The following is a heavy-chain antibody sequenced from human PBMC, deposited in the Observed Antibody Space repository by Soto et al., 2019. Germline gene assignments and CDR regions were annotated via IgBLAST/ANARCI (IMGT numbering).Heavy chain of an antibody. Sequence: GASVKVSCKASGGTFSSYAISWVRQAPGQGLEWMGGIIPIFGTANYAQKFKGRVTITADKSTSTAYMELSSLRSEDTAVYYCASTVVDISAFDIWGQGTMVTV. J-gene: IGHJ3*02. CDR3: ASTVVDISAFDI. CDR1: GGTFSSYA. V-gene: IGHV1-69*06. D-gene: IGHD5-12*01. CDR2: IIPIFGTA.